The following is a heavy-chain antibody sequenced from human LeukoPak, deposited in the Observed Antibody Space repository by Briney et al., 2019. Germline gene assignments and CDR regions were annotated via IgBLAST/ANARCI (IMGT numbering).Heavy chain of an antibody. CDR1: GFTVSSNY. J-gene: IGHJ3*02. D-gene: IGHD7-27*01. CDR3: ARDLANWGSDQDAFDI. CDR2: IYSGGST. Sequence: PGGSLRLSCAASGFTVSSNYMSWVRQAPGKGLEWVSVIYSGGSTYYADSVKGRFTISRDNSKNTLYLQMNSLRAEDTAVYYCARDLANWGSDQDAFDIWGQGTMVTVSS. V-gene: IGHV3-66*01.